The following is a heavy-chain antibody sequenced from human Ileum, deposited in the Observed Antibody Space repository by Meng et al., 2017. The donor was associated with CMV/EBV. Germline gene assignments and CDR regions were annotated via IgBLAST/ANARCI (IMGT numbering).Heavy chain of an antibody. Sequence: SLSLSCVASGFSSGDCALSWVRQAPGRGLQWVGFIRSKAHSETTEFAASLEGRFTISRDESKNAVYLQMSSLNSEDTGVYYCARKCQLHDGMDVWGQGTPVTVSS. CDR1: GFSSGDCA. CDR2: IRSKAHSETT. V-gene: IGHV3-49*04. J-gene: IGHJ6*02. CDR3: ARKCQLHDGMDV.